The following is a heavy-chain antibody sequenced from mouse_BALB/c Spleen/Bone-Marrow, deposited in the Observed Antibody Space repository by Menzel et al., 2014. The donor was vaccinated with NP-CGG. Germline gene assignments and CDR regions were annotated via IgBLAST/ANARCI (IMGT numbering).Heavy chain of an antibody. Sequence: QVQLKQSGVELVKPGASVKLSCKASGNTFTSYDINWVRQRPEQGLEWIGWIFPGDSTTKYNEKFKGKATLSTDKSSSTVHMQLSRLTSEDSAVYFCVRSRLRDWYFDVWGAGTRSPSPQ. V-gene: IGHV1S56*01. D-gene: IGHD1-2*01. CDR2: IFPGDSTT. J-gene: IGHJ1*01. CDR1: GNTFTSYD. CDR3: VRSRLRDWYFDV.